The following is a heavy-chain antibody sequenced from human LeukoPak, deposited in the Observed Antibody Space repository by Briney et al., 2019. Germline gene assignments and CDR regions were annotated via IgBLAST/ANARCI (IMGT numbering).Heavy chain of an antibody. CDR2: IYYSGST. CDR1: GGSISSGDYY. J-gene: IGHJ5*02. Sequence: PSQTLSLTCTVSGGSISSGDYYRSWIRQPPGKGLEWIGYIYYSGSTYYNPSLKSRVTISVDTSKNQFSLKLSSVTAADTAVYYCARGAGLGNWFDPWGQGTLVTGSS. V-gene: IGHV4-30-4*01. D-gene: IGHD3-10*01. CDR3: ARGAGLGNWFDP.